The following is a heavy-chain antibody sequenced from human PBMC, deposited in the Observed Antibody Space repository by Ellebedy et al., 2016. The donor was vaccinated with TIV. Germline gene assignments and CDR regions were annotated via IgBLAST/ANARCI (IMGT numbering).Heavy chain of an antibody. CDR3: ARGEGGMDV. Sequence: GESLKISXAASGFTFSSYDMHWVRQATGKGLEWVSAIGTAGDTYYPGSVKGRFTISRENAKNSLYLQMNSLRAGDTAVYYCARGEGGMDVWGKGTTVTVSS. J-gene: IGHJ6*03. D-gene: IGHD1-26*01. CDR2: IGTAGDT. CDR1: GFTFSSYD. V-gene: IGHV3-13*01.